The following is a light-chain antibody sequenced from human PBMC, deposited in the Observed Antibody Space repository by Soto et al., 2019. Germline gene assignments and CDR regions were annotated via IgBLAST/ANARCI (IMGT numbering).Light chain of an antibody. Sequence: EIVMTQSPGTLSVSPGERATLFCRASQSVRSSLAWYQQRPGQAPRLLIFGASTRATGIPARFSGSGSGTDFTLTISSLQPEDFATYYCQQSYSTPRTFGQGTRLEIK. CDR1: QSVRSS. CDR2: GAS. CDR3: QQSYSTPRT. V-gene: IGKV3-15*01. J-gene: IGKJ5*01.